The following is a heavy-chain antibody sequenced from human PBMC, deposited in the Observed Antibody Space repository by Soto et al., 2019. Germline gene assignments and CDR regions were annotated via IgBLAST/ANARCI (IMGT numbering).Heavy chain of an antibody. CDR2: INPGSGGT. CDR1: GYTFSDRN. J-gene: IGHJ5*02. Sequence: ASVKVSCKASGYTFSDRNMHWVRQAPGQGLEWMAWINPGSGGTDYAQKFQGRVTMTRDTSISTAYMELSSLTSDGTAVYYCARGVGSSWFDPWGQGTLVTVSS. V-gene: IGHV1-2*02. CDR3: ARGVGSSWFDP. D-gene: IGHD6-25*01.